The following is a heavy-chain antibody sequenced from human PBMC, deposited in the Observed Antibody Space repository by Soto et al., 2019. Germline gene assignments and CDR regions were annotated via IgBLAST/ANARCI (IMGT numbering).Heavy chain of an antibody. CDR3: TTDALLPPEYSSSLYYYYYMDV. D-gene: IGHD6-6*01. J-gene: IGHJ6*03. Sequence: EVQLVESGGGLVKPGGSLRLSCAASGFTFSNAWMSWVRQAPGKGLEWVGRIKSKTDGGTTDYAAPVKGRFTISRDDSKNTQYLQMNSLKTEDTAVYYCTTDALLPPEYSSSLYYYYYMDVWGKGTTVTVSS. V-gene: IGHV3-15*01. CDR1: GFTFSNAW. CDR2: IKSKTDGGTT.